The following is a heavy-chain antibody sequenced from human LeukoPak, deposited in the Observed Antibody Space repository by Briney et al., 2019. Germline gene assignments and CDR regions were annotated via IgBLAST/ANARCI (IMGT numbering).Heavy chain of an antibody. Sequence: GESLKISCRGSGYSFTSHWIGLVRQMPGKGLEWMAIIYAGDSGTRISPSFQGQVTLSADKSISTAYLQWSSLKASDTAIYYCTRHIAAAGPDYWGQGTLVTVSS. J-gene: IGHJ4*02. CDR2: IYAGDSGT. CDR1: GYSFTSHW. CDR3: TRHIAAAGPDY. D-gene: IGHD6-13*01. V-gene: IGHV5-51*01.